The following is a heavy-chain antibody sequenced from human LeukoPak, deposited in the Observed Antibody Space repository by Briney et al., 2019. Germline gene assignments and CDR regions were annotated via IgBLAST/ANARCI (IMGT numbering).Heavy chain of an antibody. CDR1: GGSISSYY. Sequence: SETLSLTCTVSGGSISSYYWSWIRQPPGKGLEWIGYIYYSGSTNYNPSLKSRVTISVDTSKNQFSLKLSSVTAADTAVYYCARDGVSSGDAFDIWGQGTMVTVSS. CDR3: ARDGVSSGDAFDI. CDR2: IYYSGST. J-gene: IGHJ3*02. D-gene: IGHD3-22*01. V-gene: IGHV4-59*01.